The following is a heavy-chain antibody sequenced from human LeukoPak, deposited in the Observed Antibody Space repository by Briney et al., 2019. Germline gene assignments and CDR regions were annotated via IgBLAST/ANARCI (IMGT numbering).Heavy chain of an antibody. CDR2: ISSSSSYI. CDR3: ARDLPTVVTLRVAFDI. CDR1: GFPFSTYS. V-gene: IGHV3-21*01. J-gene: IGHJ3*02. Sequence: GSLRLSCAASGFPFSTYSMNWVRQAPGKGLEWVSSISSSSSYIYYADSVKGRFTISRDNAKNSLYLQMNSLRAEDTAVYYCARDLPTVVTLRVAFDIWGQGTMVTVSS. D-gene: IGHD4-23*01.